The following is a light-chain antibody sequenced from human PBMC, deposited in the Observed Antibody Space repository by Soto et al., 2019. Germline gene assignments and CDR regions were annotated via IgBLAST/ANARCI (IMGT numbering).Light chain of an antibody. V-gene: IGLV2-8*01. CDR2: EVN. CDR1: SSDVADYQY. J-gene: IGLJ1*01. Sequence: QSALTQPPSASGSPGQSVTISCTGTSSDVADYQYVSWYQQNPGKAPKLMIYEVNKRPSGIPDRFSGSKSGSTASLTVSGLQPEDEADYYFSSYAGSSTYVFGTGTKLTVL. CDR3: SSYAGSSTYV.